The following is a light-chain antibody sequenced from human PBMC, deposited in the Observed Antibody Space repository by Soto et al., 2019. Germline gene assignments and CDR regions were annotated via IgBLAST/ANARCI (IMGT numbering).Light chain of an antibody. Sequence: ALQLTQSPSSLSASVGDRVTITCRASQGISSALAWYQQKPGKAPKLLIYDASSLESGVPSRFNGSGSGTEFALTISSLQPEDFATYNCQQFSSYPTIGGGTKVESK. J-gene: IGKJ4*01. CDR1: QGISSA. V-gene: IGKV1-13*02. CDR2: DAS. CDR3: QQFSSYPT.